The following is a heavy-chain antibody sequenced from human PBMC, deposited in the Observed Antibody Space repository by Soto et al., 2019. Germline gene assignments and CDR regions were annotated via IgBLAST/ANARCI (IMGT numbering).Heavy chain of an antibody. D-gene: IGHD6-19*01. CDR2: ISGSDGST. J-gene: IGHJ6*02. CDR1: GFTFSSNA. Sequence: GVPLRFSCTASGFTFSSNAMSWVRHTPGKGLEWVSTISGSDGSTYYADSVKGRFTISRDNSKDTLYLQMNSLRAEDTALYYCAKGSSSGTHSMDVWGQGTTVTVSS. V-gene: IGHV3-23*01. CDR3: AKGSSSGTHSMDV.